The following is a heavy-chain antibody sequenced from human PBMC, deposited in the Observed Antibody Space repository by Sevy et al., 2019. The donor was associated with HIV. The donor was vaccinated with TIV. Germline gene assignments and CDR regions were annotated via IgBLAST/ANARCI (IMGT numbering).Heavy chain of an antibody. J-gene: IGHJ6*02. D-gene: IGHD4-17*01. CDR1: GFIFSDYY. CDR2: ISGSDNTI. CDR3: ARDHVKDGDLGDYYYFAMDV. V-gene: IGHV3-11*01. Sequence: GGSLRLSCTASGFIFSDYYMSWIRQAPGKGLEWISYISGSDNTIYYGDSVKGRFTISRDNAKNSLYLQMNSLRVDDTAVYYCARDHVKDGDLGDYYYFAMDVWGQGTTVTVSS.